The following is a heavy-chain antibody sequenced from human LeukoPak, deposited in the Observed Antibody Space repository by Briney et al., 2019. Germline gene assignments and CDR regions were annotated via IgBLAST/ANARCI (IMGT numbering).Heavy chain of an antibody. CDR3: ARDRYCSGGSCSSVRFDP. V-gene: IGHV3-23*01. J-gene: IGHJ5*02. CDR2: IASGGDIT. D-gene: IGHD2-15*01. CDR1: GFTFSGFS. Sequence: GGSLRLSCVASGFTFSGFSMSWVRQPPGKGLEWVSVIASGGDITYYADSVKGRFTISRDNSKSTLYLQLNSLRAEDTALYYCARDRYCSGGSCSSVRFDPWAREPWSPSPQ.